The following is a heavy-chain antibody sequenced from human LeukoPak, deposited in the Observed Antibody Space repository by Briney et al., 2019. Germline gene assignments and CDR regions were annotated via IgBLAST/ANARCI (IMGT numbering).Heavy chain of an antibody. J-gene: IGHJ4*02. CDR2: IYTSGST. CDR1: GGSISSGSYY. D-gene: IGHD4-17*01. Sequence: SETLSLTCTVSGGSISSGSYYWTRIRQPAGKGLEWIGRIYTSGSTNYNPSLKSRVTISVDTSKNQFSLKLSSVTAADTAVYYCARDHGPRVDYWGQGTLVTVSS. V-gene: IGHV4-61*02. CDR3: ARDHGPRVDY.